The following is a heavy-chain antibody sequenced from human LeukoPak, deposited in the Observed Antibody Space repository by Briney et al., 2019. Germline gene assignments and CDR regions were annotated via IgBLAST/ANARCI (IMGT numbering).Heavy chain of an antibody. Sequence: PSETLSLTCAVSGDSISKYYWSWIRQPPGKALEWIGYIYYSGSTTYNPSLRSRVTISIDTSKNQFSLKLSSVTAADTAVYYCARPAVAASGDYYYMDVWGQGTTVTVSS. CDR2: IYYSGST. CDR1: GDSISKYY. V-gene: IGHV4-59*08. CDR3: ARPAVAASGDYYYMDV. J-gene: IGHJ6*03. D-gene: IGHD6-19*01.